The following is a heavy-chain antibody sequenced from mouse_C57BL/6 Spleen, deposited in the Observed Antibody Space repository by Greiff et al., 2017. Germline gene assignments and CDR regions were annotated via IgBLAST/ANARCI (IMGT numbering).Heavy chain of an antibody. CDR1: GYTFTSYW. D-gene: IGHD1-1*01. Sequence: EVQLQQSGTVLARPGASVKMSCKTSGYTFTSYWMHWVKQRPGQGLEWIGAIYPGNSDTSYNQKFKGKAKLTAVTSDSTAYMELSSLTNEDSAVYYCTRRTTVGGDYWGQGTTLTVSS. J-gene: IGHJ2*01. CDR2: IYPGNSDT. CDR3: TRRTTVGGDY. V-gene: IGHV1-5*01.